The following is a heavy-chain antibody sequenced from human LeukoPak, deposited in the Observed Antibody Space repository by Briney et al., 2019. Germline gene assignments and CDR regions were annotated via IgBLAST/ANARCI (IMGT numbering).Heavy chain of an antibody. D-gene: IGHD4-17*01. CDR3: TTDPSDYGDYVGY. Sequence: GGSLRLSCAASGFTFSSYSMNWVRQAPGKGLEWVGRIKTKTDGGTTDYAAPLKGRFTISRDDSKNTLYLQMNSMKIEDTAVYYCTTDPSDYGDYVGYWGQGTLVTVSS. J-gene: IGHJ4*02. V-gene: IGHV3-15*01. CDR2: IKTKTDGGTT. CDR1: GFTFSSYS.